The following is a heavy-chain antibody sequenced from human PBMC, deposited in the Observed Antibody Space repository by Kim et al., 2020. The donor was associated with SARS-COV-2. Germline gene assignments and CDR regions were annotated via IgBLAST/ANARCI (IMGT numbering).Heavy chain of an antibody. D-gene: IGHD6-13*01. Sequence: GGSLRLSCAASGFTFSNYAMGWVRQAPGKGLDWVSFISVGGSTYYADSVKGRFSISRDNSKNTVYLQMNSLSADDTAIYYCARGLVGYSGTWADYFDFWGLGTLVTVSS. CDR2: ISVGGST. V-gene: IGHV3-23*01. CDR3: ARGLVGYSGTWADYFDF. J-gene: IGHJ4*02. CDR1: GFTFSNYA.